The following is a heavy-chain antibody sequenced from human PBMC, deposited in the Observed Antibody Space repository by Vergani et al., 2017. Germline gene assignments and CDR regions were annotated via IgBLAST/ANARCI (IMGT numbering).Heavy chain of an antibody. V-gene: IGHV4-59*01. CDR1: GGSISSSY. CDR3: AREGGYAVAGWFDP. D-gene: IGHD3-22*01. CDR2: IYYSGST. J-gene: IGHJ5*02. Sequence: QVQLQESGPGLVKPSETLSLTCTVSGGSISSSYWSWIRQPPGKGLEWIGYIYYSGSTNFNPSLKSRVTISVATSKNQFSLKLSSVTAADTAVYYCAREGGYAVAGWFDPWGQGTLVTVSS.